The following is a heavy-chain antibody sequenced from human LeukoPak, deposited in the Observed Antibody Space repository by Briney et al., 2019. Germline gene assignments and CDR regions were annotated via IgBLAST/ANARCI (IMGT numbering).Heavy chain of an antibody. J-gene: IGHJ3*02. Sequence: GGSLRLSCAASGFTFSRYSMNWVRQAPGKGLEWVSSISSSSSYIYYADSVKGRFTISRDNAKNSLDLQMNSLRAEDTAVYYCARVPRRAVFDIWGQGTMVTVSS. CDR1: GFTFSRYS. V-gene: IGHV3-21*04. CDR3: ARVPRRAVFDI. D-gene: IGHD1-14*01. CDR2: ISSSSSYI.